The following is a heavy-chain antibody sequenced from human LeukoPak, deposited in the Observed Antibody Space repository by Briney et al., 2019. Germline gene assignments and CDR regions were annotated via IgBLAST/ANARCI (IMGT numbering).Heavy chain of an antibody. CDR2: IYPGDSDT. Sequence: GESLKISCNGSGYSFTSYWIGWVRQMPGKGLEWMGIIYPGDSDTRYSPSFQGQVTISADKSISTAYLQWSSLQASDTAMYYCARGSLGSSGYPYYFDYWGQGTLVTVSP. V-gene: IGHV5-51*01. J-gene: IGHJ4*02. CDR3: ARGSLGSSGYPYYFDY. CDR1: GYSFTSYW. D-gene: IGHD3-22*01.